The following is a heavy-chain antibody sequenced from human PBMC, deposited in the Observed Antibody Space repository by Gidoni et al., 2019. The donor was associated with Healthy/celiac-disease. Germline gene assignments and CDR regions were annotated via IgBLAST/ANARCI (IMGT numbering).Heavy chain of an antibody. J-gene: IGHJ3*02. V-gene: IGHV5-51*01. D-gene: IGHD5-12*01. CDR1: GYSFTSYC. CDR2: IYPGDSDT. CDR3: ARRELVATIWGTAFDI. Sequence: EVQLVQSGAEVKKPGASLKISCKGSGYSFTSYCIGWVRQMPGKGLEWMGIIYPGDSDTRYSPSFQGQVTISADKSISTAYLQWSSLKASDTAMYYCARRELVATIWGTAFDIWGQGTMVTVSS.